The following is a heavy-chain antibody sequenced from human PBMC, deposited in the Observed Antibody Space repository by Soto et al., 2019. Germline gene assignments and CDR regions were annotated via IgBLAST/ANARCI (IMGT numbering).Heavy chain of an antibody. CDR2: ISSTTNYI. CDR3: ARESEDLTSNFDY. CDR1: GFTFTRYS. Sequence: GGXXXLSXXASGFTFTRYSMNWVRQAPGKGLEWVSSISSTTNYIYYGDSMKGRFTISRDNAKNSLYLEMNSLRAEDTAVYYCARESEDLTSNFDYWGQGTLVTVSS. J-gene: IGHJ4*02. V-gene: IGHV3-21*06.